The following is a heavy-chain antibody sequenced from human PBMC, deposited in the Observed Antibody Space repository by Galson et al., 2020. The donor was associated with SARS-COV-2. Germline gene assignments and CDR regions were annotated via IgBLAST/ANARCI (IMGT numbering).Heavy chain of an antibody. Sequence: ETSETLSLTCTVSGGSISSGGYYWSWIRQHPGKGLEWIGYIYYSGSTYYNPSLKSRVTISVDTSKNRFSLKLSSVTAADTAVYYCARAITIFGVVIANFDYWGQGTLVTVSS. J-gene: IGHJ4*02. CDR1: GGSISSGGYY. CDR2: IYYSGST. D-gene: IGHD3-3*01. V-gene: IGHV4-31*03. CDR3: ARAITIFGVVIANFDY.